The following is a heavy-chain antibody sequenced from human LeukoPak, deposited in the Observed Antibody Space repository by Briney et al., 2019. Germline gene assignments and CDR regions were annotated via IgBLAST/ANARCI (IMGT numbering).Heavy chain of an antibody. V-gene: IGHV4-39*01. CDR2: IYYSGST. CDR1: GGSISSSSYY. Sequence: SETLSLTCTVSGGSISSSSYYWGWIRQPPGKGLEWIGSIYYSGSTYYNPSLKSRVTISVDTSKNQFSLKLSSVTAADTAVYYCARGRVYSNYGDFDYWGQGTLVTVSS. CDR3: ARGRVYSNYGDFDY. D-gene: IGHD4-4*01. J-gene: IGHJ4*02.